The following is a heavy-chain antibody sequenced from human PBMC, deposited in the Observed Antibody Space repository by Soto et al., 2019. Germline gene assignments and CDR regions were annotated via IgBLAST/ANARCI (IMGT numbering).Heavy chain of an antibody. J-gene: IGHJ6*02. CDR1: GFTFGDYA. Sequence: LRLSCTGSGFTFGDYAISWSRQAPGKGLEWVGVIRSKAYGETKDYAASVKGRFTILRDDSKSIAYLQMNSLQSEDTGVYYCTRYTSTSRYSYFGMDVWGHGTTVTVSS. CDR3: TRYTSTSRYSYFGMDV. CDR2: IRSKAYGETK. V-gene: IGHV3-49*03. D-gene: IGHD2-2*01.